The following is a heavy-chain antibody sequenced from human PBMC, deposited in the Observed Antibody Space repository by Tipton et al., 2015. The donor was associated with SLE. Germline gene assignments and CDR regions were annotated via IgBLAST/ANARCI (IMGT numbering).Heavy chain of an antibody. D-gene: IGHD2/OR15-2a*01. CDR1: GFTVSSYF. Sequence: SLRLCCAASGFTVSSYFMTWVRQAPGKGLEWVSGISGSGGHTYYADSVKGRFTISRDNSKNTVYLQMNSLRAEDTAVYYCAKDSIIDTFFDYWGQGTLVTVSS. CDR3: AKDSIIDTFFDY. CDR2: ISGSGGHT. J-gene: IGHJ4*02. V-gene: IGHV3-23*01.